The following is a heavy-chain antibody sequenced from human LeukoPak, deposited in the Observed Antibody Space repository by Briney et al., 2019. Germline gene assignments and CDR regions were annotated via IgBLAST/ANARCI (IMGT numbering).Heavy chain of an antibody. Sequence: SETLSLTCTVSGGSISSYYWSWIRQPPGKGLEWIGYIYYSGSTNYNPSLKSRVTISVDTSKNQFSLKLSSVTAADTAVYYCARASDILTGYYDYYYYYYMDVWGKGTTVTISS. CDR1: GGSISSYY. CDR3: ARASDILTGYYDYYYYYYMDV. J-gene: IGHJ6*03. CDR2: IYYSGST. V-gene: IGHV4-59*01. D-gene: IGHD3-9*01.